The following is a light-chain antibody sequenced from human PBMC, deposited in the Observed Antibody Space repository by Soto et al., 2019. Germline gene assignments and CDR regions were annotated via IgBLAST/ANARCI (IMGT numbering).Light chain of an antibody. V-gene: IGKV3-15*01. Sequence: TQFPLIVWGPPRETLPPSFRASQSVSSNLAWYQHKHGQAPRLLIYAASTRATGIQARFSGSGSGTEFTLTISSLQSEDFAVYYCQQYDNGIPITFAQGTRLEI. CDR2: AAS. CDR1: QSVSSN. J-gene: IGKJ5*01. CDR3: QQYDNGIPIT.